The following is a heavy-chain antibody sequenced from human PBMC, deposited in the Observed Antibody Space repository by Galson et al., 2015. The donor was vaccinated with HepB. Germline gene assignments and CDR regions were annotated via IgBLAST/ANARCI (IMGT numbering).Heavy chain of an antibody. D-gene: IGHD2-21*02. CDR1: GYTFTSYA. J-gene: IGHJ4*02. Sequence: SVKVSCKASGYTFTSYAMHWVRQAPGQRLEWMGWINAGNGNTKYSQKFQGRVTITRDTSASTAYMELSSLRSEDTAVYYCASVRYCGGDCYRVWEALNYWGQGTLVTVSS. CDR2: INAGNGNT. CDR3: ASVRYCGGDCYRVWEALNY. V-gene: IGHV1-3*01.